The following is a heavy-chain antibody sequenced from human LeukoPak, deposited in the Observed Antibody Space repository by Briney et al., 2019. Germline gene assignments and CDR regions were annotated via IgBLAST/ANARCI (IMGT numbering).Heavy chain of an antibody. V-gene: IGHV1-2*06. CDR1: GYTFTGYY. D-gene: IGHD6-19*01. CDR3: ARETGGWLYYYYMDV. J-gene: IGHJ6*03. Sequence: GASVKVSCKASGYTFTGYYMHWVRQAPGQGLEWMGRINPNSGGTNYAQKFQGRVTMTRDTSISTAYMELSRLRSDDTAVYYCARETGGWLYYYYMDVWGKGTAVTVSS. CDR2: INPNSGGT.